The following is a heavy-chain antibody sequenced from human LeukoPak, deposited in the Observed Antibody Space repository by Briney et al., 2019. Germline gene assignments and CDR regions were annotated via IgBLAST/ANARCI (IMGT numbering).Heavy chain of an antibody. V-gene: IGHV3-7*03. Sequence: GGSLRLSCAASGFTLSSYWMSWVRQAPGKGLEWVANIKQDGSEKYYVDSVKGRFTISRDNAKNSLYLQMNSLRAEDTAVYYCARSGFGEFEDPDYWGQGTLVTVSS. CDR2: IKQDGSEK. J-gene: IGHJ4*02. CDR1: GFTLSSYW. CDR3: ARSGFGEFEDPDY. D-gene: IGHD3-10*01.